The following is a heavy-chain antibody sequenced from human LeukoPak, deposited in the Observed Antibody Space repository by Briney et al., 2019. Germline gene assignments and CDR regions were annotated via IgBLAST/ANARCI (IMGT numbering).Heavy chain of an antibody. CDR1: GGSISSSSYY. V-gene: IGHV4-39*01. J-gene: IGHJ4*02. D-gene: IGHD3-22*01. CDR2: IYYSGST. CDR3: ARRRDYYDSSGTYDY. Sequence: SETLSLTCTVSGGSISSSSYYWGWIRQPPGKGLEWIGNIYYSGSTYYNPSLKSRVTISVDTSKNQFSLELSSVTAADTAVYYCARRRDYYDSSGTYDYWGQGTLVTVSS.